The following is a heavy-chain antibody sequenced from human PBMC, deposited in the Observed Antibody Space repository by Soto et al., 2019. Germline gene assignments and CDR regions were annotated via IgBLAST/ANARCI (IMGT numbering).Heavy chain of an antibody. CDR1: GGSISSYY. J-gene: IGHJ3*02. CDR2: IYYSGST. Sequence: PSETLSLTCTVSGGSISSYYWSWIRQPPGKGLEWIGYIYYSGSTNYNPSLKSRVTISVDTSKNQFSLKLSSVTAADTAVYYCARQYSSGWYEDDAFDIWGQGTMVTVSS. V-gene: IGHV4-59*08. D-gene: IGHD6-19*01. CDR3: ARQYSSGWYEDDAFDI.